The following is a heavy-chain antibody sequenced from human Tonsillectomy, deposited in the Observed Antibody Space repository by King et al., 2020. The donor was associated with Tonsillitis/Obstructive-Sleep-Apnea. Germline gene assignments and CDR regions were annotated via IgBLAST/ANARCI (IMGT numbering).Heavy chain of an antibody. Sequence: TLKESGPTLVKPTQTLTLTCTFSGFSLSTSGVGVGWSRQPPGKALECLTLIYWDDDKRYSPSLKSRLTITKGTSKNQVVLKMTNMDPVDTATYYCEHSLHYTLGLWGQGTLVTVSS. D-gene: IGHD2-2*02. J-gene: IGHJ4*02. V-gene: IGHV2-5*02. CDR3: EHSLHYTLGL. CDR1: GFSLSTSGVG. CDR2: IYWDDDK.